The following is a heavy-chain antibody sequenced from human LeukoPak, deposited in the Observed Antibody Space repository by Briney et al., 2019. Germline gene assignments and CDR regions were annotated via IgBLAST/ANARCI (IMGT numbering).Heavy chain of an antibody. Sequence: PETLSLTCTVSGGSISSSSYYWGWIRQPPGKGLEWIGSIYYSGSTYYNPSLKSRVTISVDTSKNQFSLKLSSVTAADTAVYYCARTYYYDSSGYPFDYWGQGTLVTVSS. CDR2: IYYSGST. D-gene: IGHD3-22*01. CDR1: GGSISSSSYY. CDR3: ARTYYYDSSGYPFDY. V-gene: IGHV4-39*01. J-gene: IGHJ4*02.